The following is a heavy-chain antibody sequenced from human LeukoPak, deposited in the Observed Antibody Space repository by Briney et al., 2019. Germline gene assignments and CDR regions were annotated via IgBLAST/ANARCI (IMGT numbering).Heavy chain of an antibody. Sequence: SETLSLACAVYGGSFSGYYWSWIRQPPGKGLEWIGEINHSGSTNYNPSLKSRVTISVDTSKNQFSLKLSSVTAADTAVYYCARSSSTTQFVYYMDVWGKGTTVTVSS. J-gene: IGHJ6*03. CDR3: ARSSSTTQFVYYMDV. D-gene: IGHD2-2*01. V-gene: IGHV4-34*01. CDR2: INHSGST. CDR1: GGSFSGYY.